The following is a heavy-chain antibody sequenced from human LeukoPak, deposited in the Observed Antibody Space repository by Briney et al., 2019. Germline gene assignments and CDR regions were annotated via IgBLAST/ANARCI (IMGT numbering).Heavy chain of an antibody. V-gene: IGHV1-18*01. Sequence: ASVKVSCKASGYTFTGYGISWVRQAPGQGLEWMGWISAYNGNTNYAQKLQGRVTMTTDTSTSTAYMELRSLRSDDTAIYYCATYRQVLLPSESWGQGTLVTVSS. CDR1: GYTFTGYG. D-gene: IGHD2-8*02. CDR2: ISAYNGNT. CDR3: ATYRQVLLPSES. J-gene: IGHJ5*02.